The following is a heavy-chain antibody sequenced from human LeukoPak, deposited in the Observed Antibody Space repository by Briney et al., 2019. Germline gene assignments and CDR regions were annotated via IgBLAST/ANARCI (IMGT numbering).Heavy chain of an antibody. CDR3: AKCYSSITARQAFDI. D-gene: IGHD6-6*01. CDR1: GFTFSSYA. CDR2: ISGSGGST. V-gene: IGHV3-23*01. J-gene: IGHJ3*02. Sequence: GGSLRLSCAASGFTFSSYAMSWVRQAPGKGLEWVSAISGSGGSTYYADSVKGRFTISRDNSKNTLSLQMSGLRADDTAVYHCAKCYSSITARQAFDIWGQGTMVTVSS.